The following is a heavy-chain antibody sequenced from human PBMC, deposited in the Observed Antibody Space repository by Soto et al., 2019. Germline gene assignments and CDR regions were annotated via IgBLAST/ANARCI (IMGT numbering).Heavy chain of an antibody. D-gene: IGHD4-17*01. CDR3: ARGPDYEGYFDY. Sequence: GPPVKVSCKAFGGTFSNYAISWVRQAPGQGLEWMGVIILPFGTPNYAQTFQGRVTITADESMTTAYMELSGLRSEDTAVYYCARGPDYEGYFDYWGRGTLVTVSS. CDR2: IILPFGTP. V-gene: IGHV1-69*13. J-gene: IGHJ4*02. CDR1: GGTFSNYA.